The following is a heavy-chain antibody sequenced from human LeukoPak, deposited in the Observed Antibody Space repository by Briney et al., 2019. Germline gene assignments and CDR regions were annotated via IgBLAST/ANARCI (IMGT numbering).Heavy chain of an antibody. D-gene: IGHD2-2*02. J-gene: IGHJ6*02. CDR2: ISSSGSTI. CDR3: ARWFRGYCSSTSCYIYYYGMDV. Sequence: GGSLRLSCAASGFTFSDYYMSWIRQAPGKGLEGVSYISSSGSTIYYADSVKGRFTISRDNAKTSLYLQMNSLRAEDTAVYYCARWFRGYCSSTSCYIYYYGMDVWGQGTTVTVSS. V-gene: IGHV3-11*01. CDR1: GFTFSDYY.